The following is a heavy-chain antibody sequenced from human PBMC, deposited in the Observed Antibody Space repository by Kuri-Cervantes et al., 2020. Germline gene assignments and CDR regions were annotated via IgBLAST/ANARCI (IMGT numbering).Heavy chain of an antibody. J-gene: IGHJ4*02. Sequence: ASVKVSCKASGYTFTGYYMHWVRQAPGQGLEWMGGFDPEDGETIYAQKFQGRVTITADESTSTAYMELSSLRSEDTAVYYCARVGGSDKPNFDYWGQGTLVTVSS. D-gene: IGHD6-25*01. CDR1: GYTFTGYY. CDR3: ARVGGSDKPNFDY. CDR2: FDPEDGET. V-gene: IGHV1-24*01.